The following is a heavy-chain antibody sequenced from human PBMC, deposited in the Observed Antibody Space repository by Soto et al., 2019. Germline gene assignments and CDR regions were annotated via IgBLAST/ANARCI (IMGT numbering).Heavy chain of an antibody. D-gene: IGHD6-6*01. CDR3: TTRPSSVGWFDP. Sequence: QVQLQESGPGLVKPSETLSLTCSISGGSISSYYWTWIRQPPGKGLEWIGNIYYTGSTNYSPALKTRVTISIDTSKNHFSLQLTSVTAADTAMYYCTTRPSSVGWFDPWGQGTLVTVSS. J-gene: IGHJ5*02. V-gene: IGHV4-59*01. CDR2: IYYTGST. CDR1: GGSISSYY.